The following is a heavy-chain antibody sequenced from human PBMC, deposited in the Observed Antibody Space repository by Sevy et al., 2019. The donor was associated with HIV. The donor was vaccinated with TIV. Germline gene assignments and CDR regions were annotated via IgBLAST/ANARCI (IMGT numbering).Heavy chain of an antibody. CDR1: VDSFTDFY. Sequence: SETLSLTCAVYVDSFTDFYWSWIRQSPGKGLEWIGDINHSGSTNYNPSLGSRVTLSVDSSKKWFSLKMTSVTAAETAVYFCAMSQWRSNYFDLWGRGTLVTVSS. V-gene: IGHV4-34*01. J-gene: IGHJ5*02. D-gene: IGHD6-19*01. CDR2: INHSGST. CDR3: AMSQWRSNYFDL.